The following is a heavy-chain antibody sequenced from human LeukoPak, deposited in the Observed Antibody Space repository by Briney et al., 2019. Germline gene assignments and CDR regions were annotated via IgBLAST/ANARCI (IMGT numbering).Heavy chain of an antibody. CDR2: IYYSGST. Sequence: SETLSLTCTVSGGSISSSSYYWGWIRQPPGKGLEWIGSIYYSGSTYYNPSLKSRVTISVDTSKNQFSLKLSSVTAADTAVYYCARDRINYYGSGSYMDVWGKGTTVTVSS. CDR1: GGSISSSSYY. CDR3: ARDRINYYGSGSYMDV. J-gene: IGHJ6*03. D-gene: IGHD3-10*01. V-gene: IGHV4-39*07.